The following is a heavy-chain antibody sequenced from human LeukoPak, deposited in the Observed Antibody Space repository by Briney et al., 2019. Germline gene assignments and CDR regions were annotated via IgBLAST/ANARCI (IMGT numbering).Heavy chain of an antibody. Sequence: PGGSLRLSCAASEFSVSSYYMTWVRQAPGKGLEWVSVIYSGGSTYYADSVKGRFTISRDNSKNTLYLQMNSLRAEDTAVYYCASYSGYDFPGEYYFDYWGQGTLVTVSS. D-gene: IGHD5-12*01. CDR1: EFSVSSYY. V-gene: IGHV3-53*01. CDR2: IYSGGST. CDR3: ASYSGYDFPGEYYFDY. J-gene: IGHJ4*02.